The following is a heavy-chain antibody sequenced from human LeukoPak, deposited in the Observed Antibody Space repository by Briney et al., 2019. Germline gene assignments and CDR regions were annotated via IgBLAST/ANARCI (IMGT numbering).Heavy chain of an antibody. CDR1: GGSISSYY. D-gene: IGHD6-13*01. J-gene: IGHJ4*02. V-gene: IGHV4-59*01. CDR2: IYYSGST. Sequence: SETLSLTCTVSGGSISSYYWSWIRQPPGKGLEWIGYIYYSGSTNYNPSLKSRVTISVDTSKNQFSLKLSSVTAADTAVYYCARGKHEGPDIYSSSWSGFDYWGQETLVTVSS. CDR3: ARGKHEGPDIYSSSWSGFDY.